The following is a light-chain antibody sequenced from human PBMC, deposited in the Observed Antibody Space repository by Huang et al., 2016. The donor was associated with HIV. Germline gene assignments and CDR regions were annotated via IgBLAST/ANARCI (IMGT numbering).Light chain of an antibody. CDR2: AAS. J-gene: IGKJ2*02. CDR1: QSISNF. CDR3: QQTYNTPRT. Sequence: DILMTQSPSSLSASIGDRVTITCRASQSISNFLNWYQQKPGKAPNLLIYAASSLQSGVPPRFDGGGSGTDFTLTISSLQPEDFATYYCQQTYNTPRTFGRGTRLEIK. V-gene: IGKV1-39*01.